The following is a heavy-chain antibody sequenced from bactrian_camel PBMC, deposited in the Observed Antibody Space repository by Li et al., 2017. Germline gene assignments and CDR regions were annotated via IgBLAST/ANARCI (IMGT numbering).Heavy chain of an antibody. J-gene: IGHJ6*01. CDR3: AQAPSGETWRDFGY. V-gene: IGHV3S25*01. Sequence: QLVESGGGLVQPGGSLRLSCASSGFTFSSYWMYWVRQAPGLGLERVSSINSGGGSMHYADSVKGRFTIARDNAKNTVYLQLNSLKPEDMGRYFCAQAPSGETWRDFGYLGQGTQVTVS. D-gene: IGHD1*01. CDR1: GFTFSSYW. CDR2: INSGGGSM.